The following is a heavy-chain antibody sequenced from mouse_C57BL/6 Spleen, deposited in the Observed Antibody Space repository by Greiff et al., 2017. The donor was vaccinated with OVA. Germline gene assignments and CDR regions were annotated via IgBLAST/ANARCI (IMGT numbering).Heavy chain of an antibody. Sequence: VQLQQSGAELVRPGASVTLSCKASGYTFTDYEMHWVKQTPVHGLEWIGAIDPETGGTAYNQKFKGKAILTADKSSSTAYMELRSLTSEDSAVYYCTRSGSLDYWGQGTTLTVSA. J-gene: IGHJ2*01. CDR2: IDPETGGT. CDR3: TRSGSLDY. CDR1: GYTFTDYE. V-gene: IGHV1-15*01. D-gene: IGHD1-1*02.